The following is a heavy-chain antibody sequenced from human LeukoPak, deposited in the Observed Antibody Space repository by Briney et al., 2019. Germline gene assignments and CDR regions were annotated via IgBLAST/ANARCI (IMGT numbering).Heavy chain of an antibody. CDR1: GGSFSGYY. D-gene: IGHD6-6*01. Sequence: PSETLSLTCAVYGGSFSGYYWSWIRQPPGKGLEWIGEINHSGSTNYNPSLKSRVTISVDTSKNQFSLKLTSVTAADTAVYYCARRPGVDYMDVWGKGTTVTIS. V-gene: IGHV4-34*01. CDR3: ARRPGVDYMDV. J-gene: IGHJ6*03. CDR2: INHSGST.